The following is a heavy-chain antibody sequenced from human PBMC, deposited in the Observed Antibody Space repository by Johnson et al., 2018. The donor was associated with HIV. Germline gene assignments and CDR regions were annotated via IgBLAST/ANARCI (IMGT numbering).Heavy chain of an antibody. V-gene: IGHV3-23*03. Sequence: VQLVESGGGLIQPGGSLRLSCAASGFTFNSYAMSWVRQAPGKGLEWVSVIYSGGSTYYADSVKGRFTISRDNSKNTLYLQMNSSRAEDTAVYYCAKSPRFTFFGSDAFDIWGQGTMVTVSS. CDR1: GFTFNSYA. CDR3: AKSPRFTFFGSDAFDI. J-gene: IGHJ3*02. CDR2: IYSGGST. D-gene: IGHD3-3*01.